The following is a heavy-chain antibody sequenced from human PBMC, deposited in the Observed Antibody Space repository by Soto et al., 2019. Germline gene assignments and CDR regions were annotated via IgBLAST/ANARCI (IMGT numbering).Heavy chain of an antibody. CDR2: IHYSGST. V-gene: IGHV4-59*01. CDR1: GGSISIYY. Sequence: PSETLSLTCTVSGGSISIYYWSWIRQPPGKGLEWIGYIHYSGSTNYNPSLKSRVTISVDTSKNQFSLKLSSVTAADTAVYYCARAVVGATTYYYYGMDVWGQGTTVTVSS. CDR3: ARAVVGATTYYYYGMDV. J-gene: IGHJ6*02. D-gene: IGHD1-26*01.